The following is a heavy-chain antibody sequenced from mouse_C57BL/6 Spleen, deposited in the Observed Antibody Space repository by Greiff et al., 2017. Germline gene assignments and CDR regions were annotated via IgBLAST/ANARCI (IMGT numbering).Heavy chain of an antibody. Sequence: VQLQQPGTELVKPGASVKLSCKASGYTFTSYWMHWVKQRPGQGLEWIGNINPSNGGTNSNEKFKSKATLTVDKSSSTAYMQLSSLTSEDSAVYYCARWHYGSSYDFDYWGQGTTLTVSS. CDR1: GYTFTSYW. CDR2: INPSNGGT. J-gene: IGHJ2*01. CDR3: ARWHYGSSYDFDY. D-gene: IGHD1-1*01. V-gene: IGHV1-53*01.